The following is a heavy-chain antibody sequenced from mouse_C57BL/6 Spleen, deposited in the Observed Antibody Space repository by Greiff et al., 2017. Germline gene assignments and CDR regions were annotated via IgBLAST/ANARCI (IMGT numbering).Heavy chain of an antibody. CDR1: GFTFSDYY. Sequence: EVKLVESEGGLVQPGSSMKLSCTASGFTFSDYYMAWVRQVPEKGLEWVANINYDGSSTDYLDSLKSRFIISRDNAKNILYLQMSRLQSEDTATYYCARGGGGNWYFDVWGKGTTVTVSS. V-gene: IGHV5-16*01. CDR2: INYDGSST. J-gene: IGHJ1*03. CDR3: ARGGGGNWYFDV.